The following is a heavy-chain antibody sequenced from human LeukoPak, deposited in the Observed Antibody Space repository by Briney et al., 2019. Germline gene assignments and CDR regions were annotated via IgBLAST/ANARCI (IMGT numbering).Heavy chain of an antibody. CDR3: ARDKAVAGIDY. J-gene: IGHJ4*02. V-gene: IGHV3-23*01. CDR1: GFTFSSYA. CDR2: ISGSGSTI. Sequence: GGSLRLSCAASGFTFSSYAMSWVRQAPGKGLEWVSAISGSGSTIYYADSVKGRFTISRGNAKNSLYLQMNSLRAEDTAVYYCARDKAVAGIDYWGQGTLVTVSS. D-gene: IGHD6-19*01.